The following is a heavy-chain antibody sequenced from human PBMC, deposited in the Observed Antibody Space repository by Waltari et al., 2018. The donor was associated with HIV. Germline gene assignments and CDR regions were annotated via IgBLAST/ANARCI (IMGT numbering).Heavy chain of an antibody. D-gene: IGHD3-10*01. CDR2: IKQDGSEK. J-gene: IGHJ4*02. Sequence: VQLGESGGCLVQPGASLRLSCAAPGFTFSSYSMSWVRQAPGKGVEWVANIKQDGSEKYYVDSVNGRFTISRDNAENSLYLQMNSLRAEDTAVYYCAKGGFYGSGSKVNWGQGTLVTVSS. CDR3: AKGGFYGSGSKVN. CDR1: GFTFSSYS. V-gene: IGHV3-7*01.